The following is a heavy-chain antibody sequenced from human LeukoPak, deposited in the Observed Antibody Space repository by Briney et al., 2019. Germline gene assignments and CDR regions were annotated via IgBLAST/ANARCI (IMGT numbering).Heavy chain of an antibody. V-gene: IGHV3-7*01. CDR1: GFAFSNYW. J-gene: IGHJ4*02. CDR3: AKAVVTATFDY. Sequence: GGSLRLSCAASGFAFSNYWMNWVRQAPGRGLEWVANIRQDGSARYYVDSVKGRFTISRDNAKNSLYLQMNSLRAEDTAIYYCAKAVVTATFDYWGQGTLVTVSS. D-gene: IGHD4-23*01. CDR2: IRQDGSAR.